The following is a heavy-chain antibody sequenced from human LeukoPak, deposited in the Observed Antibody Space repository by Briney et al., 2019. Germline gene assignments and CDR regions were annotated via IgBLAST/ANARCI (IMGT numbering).Heavy chain of an antibody. CDR1: GFAFSYHY. D-gene: IGHD5-18*01. CDR3: ASGYTYGYVQSFDY. J-gene: IGHJ4*02. Sequence: GGSLRLSCAASGFAFSYHYMSWLRQAPGKGLEWVSYISNSADTIYYADSVKGRFTISRDNAKRSVFLHMSSLRAEDTAVYYCASGYTYGYVQSFDYWGQGTLVTVPS. V-gene: IGHV3-11*01. CDR2: ISNSADTI.